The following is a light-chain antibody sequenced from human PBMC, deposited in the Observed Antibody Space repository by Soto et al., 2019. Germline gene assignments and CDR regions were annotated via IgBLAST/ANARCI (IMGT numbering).Light chain of an antibody. Sequence: IVMTQSPLSLAVTPGEPSSISCRSSQSLLYSDGYNSVDWYLQKPGKSPQXLVYLGSNRASGVPERFSGSGSGTDFTLKISRVAAEDVGIYYCMQALQTPNTFGQGTRLEIK. CDR3: MQALQTPNT. CDR2: LGS. J-gene: IGKJ5*01. V-gene: IGKV2-28*01. CDR1: QSLLYSDGYNS.